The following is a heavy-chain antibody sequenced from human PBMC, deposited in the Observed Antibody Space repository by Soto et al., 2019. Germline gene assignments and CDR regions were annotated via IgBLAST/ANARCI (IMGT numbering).Heavy chain of an antibody. V-gene: IGHV4-39*02. J-gene: IGHJ4*02. CDR3: AREGIGYSSSWPDY. D-gene: IGHD6-6*01. CDR2: IYYSGST. Sequence: PSETLSLTCTVSGGSISSSSYYWGWIRQPPGKGLEWIGSIYYSGSTYYNPSLKSRVTISVDTSKNQFSLKLSSVTAADTAVYYCAREGIGYSSSWPDYWGQGTLVTVSS. CDR1: GGSISSSSYY.